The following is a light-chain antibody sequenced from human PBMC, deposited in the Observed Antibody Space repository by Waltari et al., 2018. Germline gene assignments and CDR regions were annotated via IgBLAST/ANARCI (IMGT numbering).Light chain of an antibody. CDR3: SSYTSSGTVV. J-gene: IGLJ2*01. V-gene: IGLV2-14*01. Sequence: QSALTQPASVSGSPGQSITISCTGSSSDIGTYDYVSWYQQHPGKVPKLMIHEVSTRRAGVSKRFSGSKSGNTASLTISGLQAEDEADYYCSSYTSSGTVVFGGGTKLTVL. CDR2: EVS. CDR1: SSDIGTYDY.